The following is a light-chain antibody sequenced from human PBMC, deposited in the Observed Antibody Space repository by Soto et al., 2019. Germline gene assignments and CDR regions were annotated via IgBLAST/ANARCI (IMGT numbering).Light chain of an antibody. CDR2: EAS. J-gene: IGKJ2*01. CDR3: QQRSYWPQT. CDR1: QSVSDF. V-gene: IGKV3-11*01. Sequence: EVLLTQSPPTLYLSPGETATLSCRASQSVSDFLAWYQQKPGQAPRLLIYEASYRATGIPARFRGSGPGTDFTLTISSLEPEDSAVYYCQQRSYWPQTFGQGTKLEI.